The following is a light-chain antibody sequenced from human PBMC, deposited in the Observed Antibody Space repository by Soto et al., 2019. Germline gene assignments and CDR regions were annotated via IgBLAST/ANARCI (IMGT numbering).Light chain of an antibody. V-gene: IGKV3-15*01. CDR3: QQLNSYPHT. CDR1: QSVSIN. Sequence: EIVMTQSPATLSVSPGERATLSCRASQSVSINLAWYQQKPGQAPRLLIYGASTRATGIPARFSGSGSGTEFTLTISSLQSEDFAVYYCQQLNSYPHTFGQGTKLEIK. CDR2: GAS. J-gene: IGKJ2*01.